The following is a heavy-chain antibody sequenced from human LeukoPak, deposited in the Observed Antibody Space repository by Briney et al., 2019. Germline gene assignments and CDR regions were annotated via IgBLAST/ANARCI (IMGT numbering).Heavy chain of an antibody. V-gene: IGHV3-43*01. J-gene: IGHJ4*02. CDR1: GFTFDDYT. Sequence: GGSLRLSCAASGFTFDDYTMHWVRQAPGKGLEWVSLISWDGGSTYYADSVKGRFTISRDNSKNSLYLQMNSLRTEDTALYYCAKSTGELLRGQTYFDYWGQGTLVTVSS. CDR2: ISWDGGST. D-gene: IGHD3-10*01. CDR3: AKSTGELLRGQTYFDY.